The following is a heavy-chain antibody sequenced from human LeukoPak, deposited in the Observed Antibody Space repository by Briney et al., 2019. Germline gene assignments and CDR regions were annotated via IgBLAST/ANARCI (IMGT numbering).Heavy chain of an antibody. CDR2: ISGSGGST. Sequence: GGSLRLSCAASGFTFSSYAMSWVRQAPGKGLEWVSLISGSGGSTYYADSVKGRFTISRDNSKNTLYLQMNSLRAEDTAVYYCAKPRYDFWSGYYTSVFDYWGQGTLVTVSS. J-gene: IGHJ4*02. CDR1: GFTFSSYA. D-gene: IGHD3-3*01. V-gene: IGHV3-23*01. CDR3: AKPRYDFWSGYYTSVFDY.